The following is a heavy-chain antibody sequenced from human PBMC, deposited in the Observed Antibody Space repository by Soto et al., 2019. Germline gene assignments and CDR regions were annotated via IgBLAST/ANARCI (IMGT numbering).Heavy chain of an antibody. CDR2: IWYDGSNK. CDR1: GFPFSTYG. J-gene: IGHJ3*01. D-gene: IGHD1-26*01. CDR3: ARAVGPFDF. Sequence: QVQLVESGXXVVXXXXSLRLSCAASGFPFSTYGMHWVRQAPGKGLDWVAVIWYDGSNKYYADSVKGRFTISRDNSKNTLYLQMNSLRVEDTAVYYCARAVGPFDFWGQGTKVTVSS. V-gene: IGHV3-33*01.